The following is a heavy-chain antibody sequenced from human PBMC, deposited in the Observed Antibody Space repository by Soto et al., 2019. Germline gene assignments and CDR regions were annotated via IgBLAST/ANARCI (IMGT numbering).Heavy chain of an antibody. Sequence: PGESLKISCKGSGYSFTSYWIGWVRQMPGKGLEWMGIIYPGDSDTRYSPSFQGQVTISADKSISTAYLQWSSLKASDTAMYYCAGAYCSGGSCYSDAFDIWGQGTMVTVSS. J-gene: IGHJ3*02. CDR3: AGAYCSGGSCYSDAFDI. CDR1: GYSFTSYW. V-gene: IGHV5-51*01. D-gene: IGHD2-15*01. CDR2: IYPGDSDT.